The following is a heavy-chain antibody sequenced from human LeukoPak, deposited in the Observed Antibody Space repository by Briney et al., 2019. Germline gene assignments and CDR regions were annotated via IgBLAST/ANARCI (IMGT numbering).Heavy chain of an antibody. J-gene: IGHJ6*03. CDR2: IYYSGST. CDR1: GGSISSYY. D-gene: IGHD3-10*01. Sequence: PSETLSLTCTVSGGSISSYYWSWIRQPPGKGLEWIGYIYYSGSTNYNPSLKSRVTISVDTSKNQFSLKLSSVTAADTAVYYCARGRWNYYGSGSYLHYYYYYYMDVWGKGTTVTISS. CDR3: ARGRWNYYGSGSYLHYYYYYYMDV. V-gene: IGHV4-59*01.